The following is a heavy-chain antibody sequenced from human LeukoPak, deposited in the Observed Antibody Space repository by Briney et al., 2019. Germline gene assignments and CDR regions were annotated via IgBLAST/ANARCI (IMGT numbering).Heavy chain of an antibody. V-gene: IGHV4-39*01. D-gene: IGHD2-2*03. Sequence: SETLSLTCTVSGGSISSSSYYRGWIRQPPGEGLGWIGSIYYSGSTYYNPSLKSRVTISVDTSKNQFSLKLSSVTAADTAVYYCARQREMDYYFDYWGQGTLVTASS. CDR3: ARQREMDYYFDY. CDR1: GGSISSSSYY. CDR2: IYYSGST. J-gene: IGHJ4*02.